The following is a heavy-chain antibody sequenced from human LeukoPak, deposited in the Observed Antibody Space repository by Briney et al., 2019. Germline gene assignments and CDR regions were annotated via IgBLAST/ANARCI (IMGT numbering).Heavy chain of an antibody. V-gene: IGHV1-2*02. Sequence: GASVKVSCKASGYTFTSYGISWVRQAPGQGLEWMGWINPNSGGTNYAQKFQGRVTMTRDTSISTAYMELSRLRSDDTAVYYCARDGSVVLFDYWGQGTLVTVSS. CDR2: INPNSGGT. J-gene: IGHJ4*02. CDR1: GYTFTSYG. CDR3: ARDGSVVLFDY. D-gene: IGHD4-23*01.